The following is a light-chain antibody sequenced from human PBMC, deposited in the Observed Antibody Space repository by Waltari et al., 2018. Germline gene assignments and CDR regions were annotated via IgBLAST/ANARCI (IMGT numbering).Light chain of an antibody. V-gene: IGLV3-21*02. CDR1: QHGPRG. Sequence: SYVLPQAPSVSVAPGQTAKSTCGGSQHGPRGVDGDHQRPGQAPVLVIYDETDRPSGIPDRFSGSKSGSTATLTISRVEDGDEAEYYCQVWDGTKDHPYVLFGGGTKLTVL. CDR3: QVWDGTKDHPYVL. J-gene: IGLJ2*01. CDR2: DET.